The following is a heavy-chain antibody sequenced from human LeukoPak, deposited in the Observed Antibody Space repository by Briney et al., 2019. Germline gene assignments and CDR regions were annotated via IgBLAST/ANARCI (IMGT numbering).Heavy chain of an antibody. CDR3: AKVTMVGWYFDL. D-gene: IGHD2-15*01. CDR1: GFTFSSYS. Sequence: PGGSLRLSCAASGFTFSSYSMNWVRQAPGKGLEWVSGISGSGGTTYDADSVKGRFTISRDNSKNTLDLQMNSLRVEDTAVYYCAKVTMVGWYFDLWGRGTLVTVSS. CDR2: ISGSGGTT. V-gene: IGHV3-23*01. J-gene: IGHJ2*01.